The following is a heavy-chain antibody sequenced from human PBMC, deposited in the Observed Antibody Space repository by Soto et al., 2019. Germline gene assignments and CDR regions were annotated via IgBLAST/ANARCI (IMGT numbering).Heavy chain of an antibody. Sequence: SPAHSLTGSRCGESVSSYRAASNWNRQSPSRGLEWLGRTYYRSKWYNDYAVSVKSRITINPDTSKNQFSLQLNSVTPEDTAVYYCARDRLRYFDWPSPYYYYYGMDVWGQGTTVTVSS. CDR1: GESVSSYRAA. J-gene: IGHJ6*02. D-gene: IGHD3-9*01. CDR2: TYYRSKWYN. V-gene: IGHV6-1*01. CDR3: ARDRLRYFDWPSPYYYYYGMDV.